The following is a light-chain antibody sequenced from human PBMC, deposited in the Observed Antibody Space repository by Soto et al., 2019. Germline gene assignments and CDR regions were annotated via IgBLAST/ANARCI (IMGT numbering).Light chain of an antibody. J-gene: IGLJ1*01. Sequence: QSALTQPASVSGSPGQSITISCTGTSGDIGSYNRVSWYQQHPGKAPKLIIYEVTDRPSGVFNRFSGSKSGNTASLTISGLQAEDEAEYYCSSYTTVYTGACVFGTGTKVTVL. CDR3: SSYTTVYTGACV. V-gene: IGLV2-14*01. CDR2: EVT. CDR1: SGDIGSYNR.